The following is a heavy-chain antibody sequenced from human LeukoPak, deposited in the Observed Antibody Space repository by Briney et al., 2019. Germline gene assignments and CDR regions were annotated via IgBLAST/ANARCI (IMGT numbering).Heavy chain of an antibody. V-gene: IGHV3-30*03. CDR2: ISYDGSNK. CDR1: GFTFSSYG. Sequence: PGGSLRLSCAASGFTFSSYGMHWVRQAPGRGLAWVAVISYDGSNKYYADSVKGRFTISRDNSKNTLYLQMTSLRAEDTAVYYCARGIAMTTLNALDIWGQGTLVTVSS. CDR3: ARGIAMTTLNALDI. D-gene: IGHD4-11*01. J-gene: IGHJ3*02.